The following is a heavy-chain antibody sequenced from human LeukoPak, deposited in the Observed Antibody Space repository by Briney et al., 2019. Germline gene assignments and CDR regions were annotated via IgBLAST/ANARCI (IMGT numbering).Heavy chain of an antibody. CDR3: ARSGGLIRFLEWFDY. V-gene: IGHV4-61*02. CDR2: IYTSGST. CDR1: GGSISSGSYY. J-gene: IGHJ5*01. Sequence: PSQTLSLTCTVSGGSISSGSYYWSWIRQPAGKGLDWIGRIYTSGSTNYNPSLKSRVTISVDTSKNQFSLKLSSVTAADTAVYYCARSGGLIRFLEWFDYWGQGTLVTVSS. D-gene: IGHD3-3*01.